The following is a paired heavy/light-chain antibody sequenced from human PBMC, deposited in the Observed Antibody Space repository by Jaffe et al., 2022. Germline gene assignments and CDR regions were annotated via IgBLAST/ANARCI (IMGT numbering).Heavy chain of an antibody. Sequence: EVQLLESGGGLVEPGGSLRLSCAASGFTFSSSAMSWVRQVPGKGLEWVSTISDNGGSTYYADSVMGRFTISRDNSKNTLDLQMNSLRAEDTAVYYCAKGDYIWGRRSCYFDSWGQGTLVTVSS. CDR2: ISDNGGST. CDR3: AKGDYIWGRRSCYFDS. V-gene: IGHV3-23*01. D-gene: IGHD3-16*01. CDR1: GFTFSSSA. J-gene: IGHJ4*02.
Light chain of an antibody. CDR2: GAS. Sequence: RVMTQSPATLSVSPGERATLSCRASQSVTSNLAWYQQKPGQAPRLLIYGASTRATGIPARFSGTGSGTEFTLTISSLQSEDFAVYYCQQYNNWPLTFGGGTKVEIK. CDR3: QQYNNWPLT. CDR1: QSVTSN. V-gene: IGKV3-15*01. J-gene: IGKJ4*01.